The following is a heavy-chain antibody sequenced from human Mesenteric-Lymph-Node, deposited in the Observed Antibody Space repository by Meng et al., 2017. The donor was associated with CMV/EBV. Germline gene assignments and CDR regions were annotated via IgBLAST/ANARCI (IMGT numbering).Heavy chain of an antibody. CDR3: ARAPTSYDILTGYFPNGLDV. CDR1: GFTFSSYE. Sequence: GGSLRLSCAASGFTFSSYEMNWVRQAPGKGLEWVASMTNIDSQIYYEDTVKGRFTISRDKAKNSVYLQMNSLRAEDTAVYYCARAPTSYDILTGYFPNGLDVWGQGTTVTVSS. CDR2: MTNIDSQI. J-gene: IGHJ6*02. D-gene: IGHD3-9*01. V-gene: IGHV3-21*03.